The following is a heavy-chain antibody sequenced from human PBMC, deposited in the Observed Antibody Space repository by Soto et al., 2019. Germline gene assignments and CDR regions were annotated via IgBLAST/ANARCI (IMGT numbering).Heavy chain of an antibody. V-gene: IGHV4-30-2*05. D-gene: IGHD1-26*01. CDR3: ARDDSGFSGSHYIDYFNY. J-gene: IGHJ4*02. Sequence: SETLSLTRPVSGGSLSRGSYYWSWIRQPPGKGLEWIGYIYHSGSTYYNPSLKSRVTISVDTSAGTVYMQLSSLTSEDTAVYYCARDDSGFSGSHYIDYFNYWGQGALVTVSS. CDR2: IYHSGST. CDR1: GGSLSRGSYY.